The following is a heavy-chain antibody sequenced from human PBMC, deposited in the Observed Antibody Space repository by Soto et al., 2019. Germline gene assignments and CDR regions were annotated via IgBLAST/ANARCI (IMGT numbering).Heavy chain of an antibody. J-gene: IGHJ5*02. CDR2: IIPIFGTA. V-gene: IGHV1-69*13. Sequence: SVKVSCKASGGTFSSYAISWVRQAPGQGPEWMGGIIPIFGTANYAQKFQGRVTITADESTSTAYMELNSLRSEDTAVYYCARGNNDDYGDVGPGKNWFDHWGQGTLVT. CDR3: ARGNNDDYGDVGPGKNWFDH. CDR1: GGTFSSYA. D-gene: IGHD4-17*01.